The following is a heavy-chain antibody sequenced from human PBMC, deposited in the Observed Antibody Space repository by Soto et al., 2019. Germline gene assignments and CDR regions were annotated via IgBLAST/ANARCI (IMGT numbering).Heavy chain of an antibody. J-gene: IGHJ3*02. CDR1: GYTFTSYD. Sequence: ASVKVFCKASGYTFTSYDINWVRQATGQGLEWMGWMNPNSGTTGYAQKFQGRVTMTRNTSISRAYMELSSLRSEDTAVYYCAKPYYDYVWGSYRPDSFYIRGQRKIGTVS. CDR3: AKPYYDYVWGSYRPDSFYI. D-gene: IGHD3-16*02. CDR2: MNPNSGTT. V-gene: IGHV1-8*01.